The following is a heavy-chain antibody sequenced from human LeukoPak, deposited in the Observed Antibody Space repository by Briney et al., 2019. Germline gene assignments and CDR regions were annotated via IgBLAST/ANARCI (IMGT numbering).Heavy chain of an antibody. CDR1: GFTFSSYG. J-gene: IGHJ4*02. CDR3: VRDGDGDYPIDS. D-gene: IGHD4-17*01. Sequence: PGGSLRLSCAASGFTFSSYGMHWVRQAPGKGLEWVAVIWYDGSNKYYADSVKGRFTISRDNAKNTLYLQMNSLRAEDTAVYYCVRDGDGDYPIDSWGQGTLVTVSS. V-gene: IGHV3-33*01. CDR2: IWYDGSNK.